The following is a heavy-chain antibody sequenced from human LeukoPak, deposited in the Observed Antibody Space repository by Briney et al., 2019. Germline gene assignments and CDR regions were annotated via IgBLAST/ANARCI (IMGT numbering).Heavy chain of an antibody. J-gene: IGHJ6*03. Sequence: GGSLRLSCAASGFTFSSYSMNWVRQAPGEGLEWVSYISSSSSTIYYADSVKGRFTISRDNAKNSLYLQMNSLRAEDTAVYYCATLWFGELYDPWSNYYYYYMDVRGKGTTVTVSS. D-gene: IGHD3-10*01. CDR1: GFTFSSYS. V-gene: IGHV3-48*04. CDR3: ATLWFGELYDPWSNYYYYYMDV. CDR2: ISSSSSTI.